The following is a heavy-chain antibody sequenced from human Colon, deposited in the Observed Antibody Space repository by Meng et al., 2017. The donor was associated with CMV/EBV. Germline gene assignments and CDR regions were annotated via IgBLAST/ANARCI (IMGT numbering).Heavy chain of an antibody. CDR2: ISSSSSYI. J-gene: IGHJ5*02. Sequence: GESLKISCAASGFTFSSYSMNWVRQAPGKGLEWVSSISSSSSYIYYADSVKGRFTISRDNAKNSLYLQMNSLRAEDTAVYYCARAMTGDCSSTVCYRRWFDPWGQGTLVTVSS. V-gene: IGHV3-21*01. CDR3: ARAMTGDCSSTVCYRRWFDP. D-gene: IGHD2-2*02. CDR1: GFTFSSYS.